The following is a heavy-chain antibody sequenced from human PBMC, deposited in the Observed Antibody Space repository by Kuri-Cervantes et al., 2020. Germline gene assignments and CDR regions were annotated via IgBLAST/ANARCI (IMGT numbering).Heavy chain of an antibody. CDR3: ARVGFDGLWFGELAHFDY. Sequence: ESLKISCTVSGGSISSRSYYWGWIRQPPGKGLEWIGTIYNSGHTYNNPSLKSRVTMSVDTSKNQFSLKVTSVTAADTAVYYCARVGFDGLWFGELAHFDYWGQGSLVTVSS. CDR1: GGSISSRSYY. D-gene: IGHD3-10*01. CDR2: IYNSGHT. J-gene: IGHJ4*02. V-gene: IGHV4-39*07.